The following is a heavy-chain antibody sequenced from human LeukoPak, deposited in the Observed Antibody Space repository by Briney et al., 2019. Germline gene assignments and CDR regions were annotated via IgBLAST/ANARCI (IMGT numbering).Heavy chain of an antibody. CDR1: GFTVSSNY. Sequence: GGSLRLSCAASGFTVSSNYISWVRQTPGKGLEWVSAISGSGDSTLYADSVKGRFTISRDNSKNTLYLQMNSLRAEDTAVYYCAKRYYGSGNYDPLFDSWGQGTLVTVSS. CDR2: ISGSGDST. CDR3: AKRYYGSGNYDPLFDS. J-gene: IGHJ4*02. V-gene: IGHV3-23*01. D-gene: IGHD3-10*01.